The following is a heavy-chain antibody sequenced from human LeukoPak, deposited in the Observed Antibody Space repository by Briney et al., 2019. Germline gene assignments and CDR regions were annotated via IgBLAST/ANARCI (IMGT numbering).Heavy chain of an antibody. V-gene: IGHV3-74*01. CDR2: INNDGRTT. CDR3: ARSATAAADY. CDR1: GFTFSNYW. D-gene: IGHD6-13*01. J-gene: IGHJ4*02. Sequence: PGGSLRLSCEASGFTFSNYWMQWVRQAPGKGLVWVSRINNDGRTTWYADAVKGRFTVSRDNAKSTLYLQMNSLRADDMGVYYCARSATAAADYWGQGTLVTVSS.